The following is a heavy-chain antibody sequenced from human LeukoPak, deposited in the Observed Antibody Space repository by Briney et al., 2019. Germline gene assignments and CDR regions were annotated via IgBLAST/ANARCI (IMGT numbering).Heavy chain of an antibody. D-gene: IGHD1-26*01. CDR1: GYSISSGYY. CDR2: FYHGGST. V-gene: IGHV4-38-2*02. J-gene: IGHJ4*02. CDR3: ALEWELGKVDY. Sequence: SETLSLTCTVSGYSISSGYYWGWVRQPPGKGLEWIGSFYHGGSTYYNSSLKSRVTISVDTSKNQFSLKVSSVTAADTAVYYCALEWELGKVDYWGQGTLVTVSS.